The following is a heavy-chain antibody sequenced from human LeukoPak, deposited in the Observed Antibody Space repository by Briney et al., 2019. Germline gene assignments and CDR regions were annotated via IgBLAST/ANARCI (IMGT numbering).Heavy chain of an antibody. CDR2: INAGNGNT. J-gene: IGHJ5*02. CDR1: GYTFTSYA. CDR3: ARDRKKILWFGVDTPNNWFDP. D-gene: IGHD3-10*01. V-gene: IGHV1-3*01. Sequence: ASVKVSCKASGYTFTSYAMHWVRQAPGQRLEWMGWINAGNGNTKYSQKFQGRVTITRDTSASTAYMELSSLRSEDTAVYYCARDRKKILWFGVDTPNNWFDPWGQGTLVTVSS.